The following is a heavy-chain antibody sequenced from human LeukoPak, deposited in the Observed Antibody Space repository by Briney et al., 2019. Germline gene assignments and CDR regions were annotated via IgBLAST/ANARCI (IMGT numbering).Heavy chain of an antibody. CDR2: INYSGRT. CDR1: GGSISSYY. CDR3: ARYNWYSDL. V-gene: IGHV4-59*08. J-gene: IGHJ2*01. Sequence: SETLSLTCTVSGGSISSYYWSWIRQPPGKGLEWIGYINYSGRTNYNPSLKSRVTISVDTSKNQFSLKLYSVTAADTAVYYCARYNWYSDLWGRGTLVTVSS.